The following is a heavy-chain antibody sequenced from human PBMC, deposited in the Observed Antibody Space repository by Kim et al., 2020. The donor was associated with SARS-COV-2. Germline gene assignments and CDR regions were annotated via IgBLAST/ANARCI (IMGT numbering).Heavy chain of an antibody. J-gene: IGHJ4*02. V-gene: IGHV3-53*01. CDR1: GLTVSSNY. D-gene: IGHD3-10*01. CDR3: ARDLYYGSGSYYFDY. Sequence: GGSLRLSCAASGLTVSSNYMSWVRQAPGRGLEWVSAMFSGGSRYYADYAKGRFTISRDNSKNTLYLQMNSLRDEDTTVYYCARDLYYGSGSYYFDYWGQGTLVTVSS. CDR2: MFSGGSR.